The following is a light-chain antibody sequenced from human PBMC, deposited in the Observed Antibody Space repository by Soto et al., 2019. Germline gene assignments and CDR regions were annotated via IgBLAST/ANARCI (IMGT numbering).Light chain of an antibody. J-gene: IGKJ5*01. Sequence: DIQITQSPSSLSASVGDRVTITCQASQNINNYLNWYRQKPGRAPKLLIYDASNLEAGVPSRSRGSGSGTDFTFTISRLQPEDIATYYCQQYENIPTFGQGTRLEIK. CDR3: QQYENIPT. CDR2: DAS. V-gene: IGKV1-33*01. CDR1: QNINNY.